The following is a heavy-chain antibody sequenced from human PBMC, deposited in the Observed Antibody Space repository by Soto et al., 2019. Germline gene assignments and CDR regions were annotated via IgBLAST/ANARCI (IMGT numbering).Heavy chain of an antibody. CDR2: ISYDGSNK. J-gene: IGHJ6*02. V-gene: IGHV3-30-3*01. CDR3: ASLYTARSYYYDGMDG. CDR1: GFTFSSYA. D-gene: IGHD5-18*01. Sequence: QVQLVESWGGVVQTGRSLTLSCAPSGFTFSSYAMHWVLQAPGTGLALVAGISYDGSNKYYAESVKGRYTISRDNSINTLYLQMNSRSSEVTSVYYCASLYTARSYYYDGMDGWGQWTTVTVSS.